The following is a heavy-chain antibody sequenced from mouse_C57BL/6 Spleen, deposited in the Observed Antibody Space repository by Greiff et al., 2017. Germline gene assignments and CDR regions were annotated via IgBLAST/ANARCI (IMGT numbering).Heavy chain of an antibody. D-gene: IGHD1-1*02. CDR2: ISSGGDSI. Sequence: EVQLVASGEGLVKPGGSLQLSCAASGFNFSSYAMSWVRQTTEQRLEWVAYISSGGDSIYYADPVKGRVTISRDNARNTLYRQMSRRKSEDTAMYDCTSGGWDVWGQGTTLTVS. J-gene: IGHJ2*01. CDR3: TSGGWDV. CDR1: GFNFSSYA. V-gene: IGHV5-9-1*02.